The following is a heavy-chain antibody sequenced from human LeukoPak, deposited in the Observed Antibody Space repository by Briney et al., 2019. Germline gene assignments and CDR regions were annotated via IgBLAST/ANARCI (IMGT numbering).Heavy chain of an antibody. CDR3: ARVGIIVGVDFDY. Sequence: ASVTVSCTASGYTFTSYDINWVRQATGQGLEWMGWMNPNSGNTGYAQKFQGRVTMTRNTSISTAYMELSSLRSEDTAVYYCARVGIIVGVDFDYWGQGTLVTVSS. CDR1: GYTFTSYD. V-gene: IGHV1-8*01. CDR2: MNPNSGNT. D-gene: IGHD1-26*01. J-gene: IGHJ4*02.